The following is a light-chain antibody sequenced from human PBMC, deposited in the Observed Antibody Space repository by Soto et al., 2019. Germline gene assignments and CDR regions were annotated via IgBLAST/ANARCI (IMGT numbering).Light chain of an antibody. CDR3: QQYNNWPL. CDR2: GAS. CDR1: QSVSSN. J-gene: IGKJ5*01. V-gene: IGKV3-15*01. Sequence: EIVMTQSPATLSVSPGERATLSCRASQSVSSNLAWYQQKPGRAPRLLIYGASTRATGIPARFSGSGSGTEFTLTISSLQSEDFAVYYCQQYNNWPLFGQGTRLEN.